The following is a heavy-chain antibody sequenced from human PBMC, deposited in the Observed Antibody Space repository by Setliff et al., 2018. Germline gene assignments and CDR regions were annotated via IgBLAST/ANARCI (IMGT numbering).Heavy chain of an antibody. CDR2: INHSGST. Sequence: KTSETLSLTCAVYGESFSGHYWSWLRQPPGKGLEWIGEINHSGSTNYNPSLKSRVTISVDTSKNQFSLKLSSVAAADTAVYYCAIGFDVCGGGACYTDGPYYFDYWGLGTLVTVSS. J-gene: IGHJ4*02. CDR1: GESFSGHY. CDR3: AIGFDVCGGGACYTDGPYYFDY. V-gene: IGHV4-34*01. D-gene: IGHD2-21*02.